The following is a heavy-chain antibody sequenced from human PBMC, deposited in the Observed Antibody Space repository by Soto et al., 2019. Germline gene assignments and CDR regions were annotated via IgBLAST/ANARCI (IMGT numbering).Heavy chain of an antibody. CDR2: IWSGGDIE. D-gene: IGHD3-10*01. J-gene: IGHJ6*01. V-gene: IGHV3-33*01. Sequence: QVQLVESGGDVIQPGRSLRLSCEASGFMFSSYGMHWVRQAPGKGLEWVGVIWSGGDIEYHAEYVRGRFTISTDNFKNTLDYQMTSLRSDDTAVYFCSGRGASVAAGGVVVWGQGTTVTVSS. CDR3: SGRGASVAAGGVVV. CDR1: GFMFSSYG.